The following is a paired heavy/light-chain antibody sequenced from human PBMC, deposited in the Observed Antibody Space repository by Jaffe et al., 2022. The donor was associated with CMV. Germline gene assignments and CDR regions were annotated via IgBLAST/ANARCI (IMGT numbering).Heavy chain of an antibody. Sequence: EVQLVESGGGSVQPGGSLRLSCAASGFTFSSYWMSWVRQAPGKGLEWVANIKRDGSEVYYVDSVKGRFTISRDNAEKSVSLQMNSLRAEDTAVYFCARGETIPTWDYWGQGTLVTVSS. J-gene: IGHJ4*02. V-gene: IGHV3-7*01. D-gene: IGHD1-7*01. CDR3: ARGETIPTWDY. CDR2: IKRDGSEV. CDR1: GFTFSSYW.
Light chain of an antibody. CDR2: GVT. J-gene: IGLJ2*01. CDR1: ISNIGSYSY. Sequence: QSALTQPRSVSGSPGQSVTLSCTGTISNIGSYSYVSWFQQHPGKAPKLIIYGVTKRPSGVPDRFSGSKSGNTASLTISGLQAEDEAAYYCSSYAGYYTALFGGGTKVTVL. V-gene: IGLV2-11*01. CDR3: SSYAGYYTAL.